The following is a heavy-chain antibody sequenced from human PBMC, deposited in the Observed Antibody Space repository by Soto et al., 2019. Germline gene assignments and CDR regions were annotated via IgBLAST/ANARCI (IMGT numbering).Heavy chain of an antibody. V-gene: IGHV1-24*01. J-gene: IGHJ4*02. Sequence: AASVKVSCKAAGGTFSSYTISWVRQAPGKGLEWMGGFDPEDGETIYAQKFQGRVTMTEDTSTDTAYMELSSLRSEDTAVYYCATPLPGIAVAGTFDYWGQGTLVTVSS. CDR1: GGTFSSYT. CDR2: FDPEDGET. D-gene: IGHD6-19*01. CDR3: ATPLPGIAVAGTFDY.